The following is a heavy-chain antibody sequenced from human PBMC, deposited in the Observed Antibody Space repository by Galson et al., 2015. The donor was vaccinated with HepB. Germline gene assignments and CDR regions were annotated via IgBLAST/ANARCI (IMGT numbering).Heavy chain of an antibody. J-gene: IGHJ4*02. Sequence: SLRLSCAASGFSFSDHCMDWVRQAPGKGLEWVARVRRKDNGNSTEYAASGKGGFIVSRDDSTKSIYLQMNGLKTADTALYYCARVAPPSYSSSDYWGQGTLVTVSS. CDR3: ARVAPPSYSSSDY. CDR1: GFSFSDHC. V-gene: IGHV3-72*01. D-gene: IGHD6-19*01. CDR2: VRRKDNGNST.